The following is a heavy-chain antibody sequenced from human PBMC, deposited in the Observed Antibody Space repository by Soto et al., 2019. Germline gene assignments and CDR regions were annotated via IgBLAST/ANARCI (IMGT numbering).Heavy chain of an antibody. D-gene: IGHD2-15*01. CDR1: RVSIRSRGYY. Sequence: PSVTRSRTCTLPRVSIRSRGYYLGWNRQSPGQGLEWIGYMYYGGRTNYNPSLKSRVTISVDTSKMQVSLKLSSVTAADTAVYFCARGTPSPLIVRSSRGPWFDPWGQGTLVKVS. CDR2: MYYGGRT. V-gene: IGHV4-61*05. J-gene: IGHJ5*02. CDR3: ARGTPSPLIVRSSRGPWFDP.